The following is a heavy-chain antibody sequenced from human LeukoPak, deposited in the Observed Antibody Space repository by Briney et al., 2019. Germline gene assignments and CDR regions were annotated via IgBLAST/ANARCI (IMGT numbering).Heavy chain of an antibody. D-gene: IGHD3-10*01. CDR1: GFTFNNYA. V-gene: IGHV3-23*01. J-gene: IGHJ4*02. CDR2: ISGTGATT. Sequence: GGSLRLSCAGSGFTFNNYAMSWVRQAPGTGLDWVSAISGTGATTYYADSVKGRFAISRDNSKNTLYLQMSSLRAEDAAVYYCAKDQRFGDLDDYRGQGTLVTVSS. CDR3: AKDQRFGDLDDY.